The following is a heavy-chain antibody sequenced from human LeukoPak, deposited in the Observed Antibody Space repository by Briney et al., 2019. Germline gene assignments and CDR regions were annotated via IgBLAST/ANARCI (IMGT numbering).Heavy chain of an antibody. CDR2: MNPNSGNT. V-gene: IGHV1-8*01. J-gene: IGHJ6*02. Sequence: ASVKVSCTASGYTFTSYDINWVRQATGQGLEWMGWMNPNSGNTVYAQKFQGRVTMTRNTSISTAYMELSSLRSEDTAVYYCARSPFGDGYNWGYYYYGMDVWGQGTTVTVSS. CDR1: GYTFTSYD. D-gene: IGHD5-24*01. CDR3: ARSPFGDGYNWGYYYYGMDV.